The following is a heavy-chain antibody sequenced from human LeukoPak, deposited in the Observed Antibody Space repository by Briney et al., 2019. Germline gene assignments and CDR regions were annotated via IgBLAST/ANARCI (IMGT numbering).Heavy chain of an antibody. V-gene: IGHV3-33*08. CDR2: IWYDGSNK. CDR1: GFTFSSYA. Sequence: PGGSLRLSCAASGFTFSSYAMSWVRQAPGKGLEWVAVIWYDGSNKYYADSVKGRFTISRDNSKNTLYLQMNSLRAEDTAVYYCARVDNGDYSLDYWGQGTLVTVSS. CDR3: ARVDNGDYSLDY. J-gene: IGHJ4*02. D-gene: IGHD4-17*01.